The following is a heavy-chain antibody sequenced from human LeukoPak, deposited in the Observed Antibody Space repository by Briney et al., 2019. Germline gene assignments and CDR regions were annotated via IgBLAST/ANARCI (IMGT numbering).Heavy chain of an antibody. CDR3: ARDNGYPRGLYIDY. V-gene: IGHV4-30-4*01. Sequence: SETLSLTCTVSGGSISSGDYCWSWIRQPPGKGLEWIGYIYYSGSTYYNPSLKSRVTISVDTSKNQFSLKLSSVTAADTAVYYCARDNGYPRGLYIDYWGQGTLVTVSS. J-gene: IGHJ4*02. D-gene: IGHD2-8*01. CDR1: GGSISSGDYC. CDR2: IYYSGST.